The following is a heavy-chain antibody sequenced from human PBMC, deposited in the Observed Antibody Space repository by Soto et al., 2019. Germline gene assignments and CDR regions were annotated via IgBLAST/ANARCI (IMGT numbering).Heavy chain of an antibody. Sequence: EVQLVESGGGLVQPGGSLRLSCAASGITFTHHSMDWVRQAPGKGLEWVGRSNNKGNSYTTRYAASVKGTFTISRDDSKNSLYLQMTSLKTEDTAVYYCTLQGNSLDYWGQGTLVTVSS. CDR1: GITFTHHS. D-gene: IGHD1-7*01. J-gene: IGHJ4*02. V-gene: IGHV3-72*01. CDR2: SNNKGNSYTT. CDR3: TLQGNSLDY.